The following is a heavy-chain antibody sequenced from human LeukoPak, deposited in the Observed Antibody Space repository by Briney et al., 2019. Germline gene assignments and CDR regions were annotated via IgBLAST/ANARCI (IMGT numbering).Heavy chain of an antibody. D-gene: IGHD3-22*01. Sequence: SQTLSLTCTVSGGSISSGGYYWSWIRQEPGKGLEWIGYIYYSGSTNYNPSLKSRVTRSVDTSKNQFSLKLSSVTAADTAVFYCARGPTDYSDSSGYYFDYWGQGTLVTVSS. CDR3: ARGPTDYSDSSGYYFDY. J-gene: IGHJ4*02. CDR1: GGSISSGGYY. CDR2: IYYSGST. V-gene: IGHV4-31*03.